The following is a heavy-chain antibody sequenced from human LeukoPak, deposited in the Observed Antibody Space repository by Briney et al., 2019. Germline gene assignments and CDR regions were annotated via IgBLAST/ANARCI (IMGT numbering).Heavy chain of an antibody. CDR3: ARRVGATYYFDW. Sequence: GGSLRLSCVASGFTFSSYAMSWVRQAPGKGLEWISYISSGSNTIYYADSVKGRFTISRDNARNSLFLQMNSLGAEDTAVYYCARRVGATYYFDWWGQGTLVTVSS. CDR2: ISSGSNTI. D-gene: IGHD1-26*01. V-gene: IGHV3-48*01. CDR1: GFTFSSYA. J-gene: IGHJ4*02.